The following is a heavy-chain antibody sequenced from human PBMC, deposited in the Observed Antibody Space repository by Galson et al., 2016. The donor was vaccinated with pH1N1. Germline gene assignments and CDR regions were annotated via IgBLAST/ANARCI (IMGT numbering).Heavy chain of an antibody. CDR3: ARDRVYTSSRSLGFDY. J-gene: IGHJ4*01. CDR2: ISPMFRTT. Sequence: SVKVSCKAPGVTFSSYAINWVRQAPGQGLEWVGGISPMFRTTNHAQNFQGRLTITADESTTTAYMELKSLRSEDTAVYYCARDRVYTSSRSLGFDYWGHGTLVTVSS. CDR1: GVTFSSYA. V-gene: IGHV1-69*13. D-gene: IGHD3-16*01.